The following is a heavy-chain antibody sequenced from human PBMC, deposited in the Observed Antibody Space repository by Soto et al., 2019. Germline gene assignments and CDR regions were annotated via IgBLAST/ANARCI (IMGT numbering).Heavy chain of an antibody. D-gene: IGHD3-3*01. J-gene: IGHJ6*02. V-gene: IGHV1-2*04. Sequence: QVQLVQSGAEVKKPGASVKVSCKASGYTFTDYYMHWVRQAPGQGLEWMGWINPNSGGTNYAQKFQGWATXTXDXXTSTAYMELSRLRSDDTAVYYCARDRRITIFGVAPAGGMDVWGQGTTVTVSS. CDR3: ARDRRITIFGVAPAGGMDV. CDR1: GYTFTDYY. CDR2: INPNSGGT.